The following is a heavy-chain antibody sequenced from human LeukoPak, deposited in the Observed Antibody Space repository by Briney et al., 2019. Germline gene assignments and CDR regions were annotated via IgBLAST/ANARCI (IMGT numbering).Heavy chain of an antibody. CDR2: IYYSGST. J-gene: IGHJ5*02. V-gene: IGHV4-61*01. Sequence: PSETLSLTCTVSGGSVSSVSYYWSWIRQPPGKGLEWIGYIYYSGSTNYNPSLKSRVTISVDTSKNQFSLKLSSVTAADTAVYYCARGLRFLEWLYFAWFDPWGQGTLVTVSS. D-gene: IGHD3-3*01. CDR1: GGSVSSVSYY. CDR3: ARGLRFLEWLYFAWFDP.